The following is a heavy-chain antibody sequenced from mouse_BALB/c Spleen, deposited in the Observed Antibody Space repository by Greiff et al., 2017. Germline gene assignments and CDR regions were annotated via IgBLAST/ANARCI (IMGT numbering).Heavy chain of an antibody. Sequence: DVMLVESGGGLVKPGGSLKLSCAASGFAFSSYDMSWVRQTPEKRLEWVAYISSGGGSTYYPDTVKGRFTISRDNAKNTLYLQMSSLKSEDTAMYYCARQWRDYWGQGTSVTVSS. CDR3: ARQWRDY. V-gene: IGHV5-12-1*01. CDR2: ISSGGGST. J-gene: IGHJ4*01. CDR1: GFAFSSYD.